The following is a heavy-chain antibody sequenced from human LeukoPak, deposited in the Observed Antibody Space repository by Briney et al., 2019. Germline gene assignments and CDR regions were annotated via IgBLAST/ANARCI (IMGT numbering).Heavy chain of an antibody. CDR3: ARDPVTHPPYYYYYGMDV. D-gene: IGHD4-11*01. CDR1: GGTFSSYA. CDR2: IIPIFGTA. Sequence: GASVKVSCKASGGTFSSYAISWVRQAPGQGLEWMGGIIPIFGTANYARKFQGRVTITADESTSTAYMELSSLRSEDTAVYYCARDPVTHPPYYYYYGMDVWGQGTTVTVSS. V-gene: IGHV1-69*13. J-gene: IGHJ6*02.